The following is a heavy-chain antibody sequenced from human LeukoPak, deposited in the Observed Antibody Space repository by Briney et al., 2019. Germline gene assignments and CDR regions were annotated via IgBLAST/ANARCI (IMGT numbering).Heavy chain of an antibody. CDR3: ARKWELLNGDAFYI. D-gene: IGHD1-26*01. CDR1: GFTFSDYY. V-gene: IGHV3-11*04. J-gene: IGHJ3*02. CDR2: ISSSGSTI. Sequence: PGGSLRLSCAASGFTFSDYYMSWIRQAPGKGREWVSYISSSGSTIYYADSVKGRFTISRDNAKNSLYLQMNSLRAEDTAVYYCARKWELLNGDAFYIWGQGTMVTVSS.